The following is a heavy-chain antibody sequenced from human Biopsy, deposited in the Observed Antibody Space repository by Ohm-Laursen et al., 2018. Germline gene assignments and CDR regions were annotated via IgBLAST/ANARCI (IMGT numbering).Heavy chain of an antibody. CDR2: ISSGGYR. D-gene: IGHD3-10*01. J-gene: IGHJ5*02. CDR1: GDSISSGVYY. CDR3: ARAPYVTGSFGWFDP. Sequence: QTLSLTCIVSGDSISSGVYYWNWFRQHPPKGLEWIGYISSGGYRKYTPSLQSLITISMDTSRNQFSLRLNSVSSADTAVYYCARAPYVTGSFGWFDPWGQGIVVTVSS. V-gene: IGHV4-31*01.